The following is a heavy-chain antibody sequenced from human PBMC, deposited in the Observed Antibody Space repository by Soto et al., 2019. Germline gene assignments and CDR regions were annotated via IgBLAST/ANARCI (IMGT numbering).Heavy chain of an antibody. Sequence: GGYLRLSCAAYGLTLSNVWMTWVRQALGKGLEWVGRIKSKSDGETADVAAPVKARFTISRDDSKNTVFLEMNSLKSEDTALYYCAITAIIIRRPSRSFDFCGPATLVTVS. V-gene: IGHV3-15*01. CDR2: IKSKSDGETA. J-gene: IGHJ4*02. D-gene: IGHD5-18*01. CDR3: AITAIIIRRPSRSFDF. CDR1: GLTLSNVW.